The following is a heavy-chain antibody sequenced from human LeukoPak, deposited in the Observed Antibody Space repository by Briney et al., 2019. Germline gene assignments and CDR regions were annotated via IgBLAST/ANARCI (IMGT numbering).Heavy chain of an antibody. D-gene: IGHD3-3*01. CDR3: AKGGIFGAVNPHYMGV. CDR2: ISDTGGST. Sequence: PGGSLRLSCATSGFTFSSYAMSWVRQAPGKGLEWVSAISDTGGSTYYADSVKGRFTISRDNSKNTLYLQMNSLRAEDTAVYYWAKGGIFGAVNPHYMGVWGKGTTVTVSS. V-gene: IGHV3-23*01. J-gene: IGHJ6*03. CDR1: GFTFSSYA.